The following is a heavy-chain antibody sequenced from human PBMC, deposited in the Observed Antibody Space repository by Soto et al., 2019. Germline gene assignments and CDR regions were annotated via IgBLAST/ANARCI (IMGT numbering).Heavy chain of an antibody. CDR3: ARYYDIFTDYYSDYYYGMDV. V-gene: IGHV4-39*01. CDR2: IYYSGST. J-gene: IGHJ6*02. D-gene: IGHD3-9*01. Sequence: SETLSLACTVYGGSIGSSSYYWGWIRQPPGKGLEWIGSIYYSGSTYYNPSLKSRVTISVDTSKNQFTLKLSSVTAADTAVYFCARYYDIFTDYYSDYYYGMDVWGQGTTVTVSS. CDR1: GGSIGSSSYY.